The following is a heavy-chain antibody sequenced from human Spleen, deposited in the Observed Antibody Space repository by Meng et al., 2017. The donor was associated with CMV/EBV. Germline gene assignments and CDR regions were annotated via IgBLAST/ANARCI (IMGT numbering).Heavy chain of an antibody. Sequence: GSLRLSCSVSGGSISSSSYYWGWIRQPPGKGLEWIGSIYYSGSTIYNPPLKGRMTISVDTSKNQFSLRVSSVTAADTAVYYCARVRVGATSDLDYWGPGTLVTVSS. D-gene: IGHD1-26*01. CDR2: IYYSGST. V-gene: IGHV4-39*07. CDR3: ARVRVGATSDLDY. CDR1: GGSISSSSYY. J-gene: IGHJ4*02.